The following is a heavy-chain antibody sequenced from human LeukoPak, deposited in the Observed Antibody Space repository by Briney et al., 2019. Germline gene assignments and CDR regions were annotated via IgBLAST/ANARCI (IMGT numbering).Heavy chain of an antibody. V-gene: IGHV1-18*01. CDR2: ISAYNGNT. D-gene: IGHD3-16*02. Sequence: GASVKVSCKASGYTFTSYGISWVRQAPGQGLEWMGWISAYNGNTNYAQKLQGRVTMTADTSTSTAYMELRSLRSDDTAVYYCARPLAYYYYYGMDVWGQGTTVTVSS. CDR1: GYTFTSYG. CDR3: ARPLAYYYYYGMDV. J-gene: IGHJ6*02.